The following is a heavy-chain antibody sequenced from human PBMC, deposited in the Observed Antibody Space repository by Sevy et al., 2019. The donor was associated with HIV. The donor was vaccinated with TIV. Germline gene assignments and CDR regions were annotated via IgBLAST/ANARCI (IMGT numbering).Heavy chain of an antibody. Sequence: GGSLRLSCAASGFTFSSYSMNWVHQAPGKGLEWVSSISSSSSYMYYADSVKGRFTISRDNAKNSLYLQMNSLRAEDTAVYYCAREHYYDSSGYYYDDAFDIWGQGTMVTVSS. V-gene: IGHV3-21*01. CDR2: ISSSSSYM. J-gene: IGHJ3*02. CDR1: GFTFSSYS. D-gene: IGHD3-22*01. CDR3: AREHYYDSSGYYYDDAFDI.